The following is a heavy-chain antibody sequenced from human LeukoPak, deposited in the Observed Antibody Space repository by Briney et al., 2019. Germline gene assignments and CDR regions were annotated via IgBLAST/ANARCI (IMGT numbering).Heavy chain of an antibody. Sequence: GSLRLSCAASGFTFSTYSMNWVRQAPGKGLEWVSFISSSSEYIYYANSVKGRFTISRDNSKNTLYLQMNSLRAEDTAVYYCAKAPSGSYGSFDYWGQGTLVTVSS. J-gene: IGHJ4*02. V-gene: IGHV3-21*01. D-gene: IGHD1-26*01. CDR2: ISSSSEYI. CDR3: AKAPSGSYGSFDY. CDR1: GFTFSTYS.